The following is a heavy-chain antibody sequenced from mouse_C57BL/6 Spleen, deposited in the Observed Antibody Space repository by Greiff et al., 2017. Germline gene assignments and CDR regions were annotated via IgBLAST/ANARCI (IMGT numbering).Heavy chain of an antibody. V-gene: IGHV1-18*01. CDR1: GYTFTDYN. J-gene: IGHJ4*01. Sequence: EVQLQESGPELVKPGASVKIPCKASGYTFTDYNMDWVKQSHGKSLEWIGAINPNNGGTIYNQKFKGKATLTVDKSSSTAYMELRSLTSEDTAVYYCARPYDYDEDYAMDYWGQGTSVTVSS. CDR2: INPNNGGT. D-gene: IGHD2-4*01. CDR3: ARPYDYDEDYAMDY.